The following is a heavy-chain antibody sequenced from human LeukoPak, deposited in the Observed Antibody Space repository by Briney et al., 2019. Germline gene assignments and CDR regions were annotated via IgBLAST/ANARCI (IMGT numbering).Heavy chain of an antibody. CDR2: MSGSGGST. Sequence: GGSLRLSCAASGFTFSSYAMSWVPQAPGKGLEWVSAMSGSGGSTYYADSVKGRFNISRDNSKNSLYLQMNSLRTEDTALYYCAKTRGYSYGNWFDPWGQGTLVTVSS. CDR3: AKTRGYSYGNWFDP. J-gene: IGHJ5*02. CDR1: GFTFSSYA. V-gene: IGHV3-23*01. D-gene: IGHD5-18*01.